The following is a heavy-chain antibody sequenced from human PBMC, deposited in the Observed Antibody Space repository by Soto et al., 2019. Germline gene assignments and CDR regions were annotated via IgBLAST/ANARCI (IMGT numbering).Heavy chain of an antibody. V-gene: IGHV3-49*04. CDR1: GFTFGDYA. D-gene: IGHD3-10*01. J-gene: IGHJ3*01. Sequence: GVLRLSCAASGFTFGDYAMSWVRQAPGKGLEWVGFIRSKAYGGTAEYAASVKGRFTISRDDSKSIAYLQMNSLKTEDTAMYFCTRDQPITPWGQGTMVTVSS. CDR2: IRSKAYGGTA. CDR3: TRDQPITP.